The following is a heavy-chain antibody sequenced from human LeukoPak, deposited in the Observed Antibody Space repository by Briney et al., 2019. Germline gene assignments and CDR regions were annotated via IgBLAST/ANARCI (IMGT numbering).Heavy chain of an antibody. D-gene: IGHD3-10*01. J-gene: IGHJ4*02. V-gene: IGHV3-48*02. CDR3: ARLPSLWFGELVIDY. CDR1: GFTFSSYS. Sequence: GGSLRLSCAASGFTFSSYSMNWARQSTGKGLEWVSYISSSSSTIYYADSVKGRFTISRDNAKNSLYLQMNSLRDEDTAVYYCARLPSLWFGELVIDYWGQGTLVTVSS. CDR2: ISSSSSTI.